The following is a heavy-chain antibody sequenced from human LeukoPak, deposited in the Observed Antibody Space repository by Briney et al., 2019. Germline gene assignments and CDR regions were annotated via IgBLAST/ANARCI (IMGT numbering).Heavy chain of an antibody. CDR2: IYYSGST. V-gene: IGHV4-59*01. CDR3: ARLYYDFWSGSLYYFDY. J-gene: IGHJ4*02. CDR1: GGSISSYY. Sequence: SETLSLTCTVSGGSISSYYWSWIRQPPGKGLEWIGYIYYSGSTNYNPSLKSRVTISVDTSKNQFSLKLSSVTAADTAVYYCARLYYDFWSGSLYYFDYWGQGTLVTVSS. D-gene: IGHD3-3*01.